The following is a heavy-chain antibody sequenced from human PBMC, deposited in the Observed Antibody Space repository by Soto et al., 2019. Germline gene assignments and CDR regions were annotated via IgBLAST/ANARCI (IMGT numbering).Heavy chain of an antibody. CDR1: GFTFSNYW. D-gene: IGHD2-2*01. CDR3: APTSTEGYDY. V-gene: IGHV3-74*01. J-gene: IGHJ4*02. Sequence: GGSLRLSCAASGFTFSNYWMHWVRQAPGKGLVWVSRINSDGSSTSYADSVKGRFTISRDNAKNTLYLQMNSLTAEDTAVYYCAPTSTEGYDYWGQGTLVTVSS. CDR2: INSDGSST.